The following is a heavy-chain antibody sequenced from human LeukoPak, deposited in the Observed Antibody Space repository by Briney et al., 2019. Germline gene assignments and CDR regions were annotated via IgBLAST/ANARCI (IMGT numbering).Heavy chain of an antibody. V-gene: IGHV3-66*02. CDR1: GFTFITYA. CDR3: ARAPYDFWSGLGY. CDR2: IYSGGST. D-gene: IGHD3-3*01. J-gene: IGHJ4*02. Sequence: GGSLRLSCEASGFTFITYAMSWVRQAPGKGLEWVSVIYSGGSTYYADSVKGRFTISRDNSKNTLYLQMNSLRAEDTAVYYCARAPYDFWSGLGYWGQGTLVTVSS.